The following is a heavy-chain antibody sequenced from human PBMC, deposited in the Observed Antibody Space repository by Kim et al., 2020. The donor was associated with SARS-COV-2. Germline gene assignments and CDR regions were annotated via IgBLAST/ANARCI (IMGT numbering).Heavy chain of an antibody. Sequence: SETLSLTCTVSGGSISSSSYYWGWIRQPPGKGLEWIGSIYYSGSTYYNPSLKSRVTISVDTSKNQFSLKLSSVTAADTAVYYCARLLFRATIFGVDTYYYYGMDVWGQGTTVTVSS. V-gene: IGHV4-39*01. D-gene: IGHD3-3*01. CDR3: ARLLFRATIFGVDTYYYYGMDV. CDR2: IYYSGST. J-gene: IGHJ6*02. CDR1: GGSISSSSYY.